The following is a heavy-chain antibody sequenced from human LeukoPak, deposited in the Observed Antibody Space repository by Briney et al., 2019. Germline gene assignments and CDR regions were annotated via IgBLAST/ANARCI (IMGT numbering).Heavy chain of an antibody. CDR3: ARDSCSSTSCYSQCYYYGMDV. CDR1: GFTFSSYS. D-gene: IGHD2-2*01. V-gene: IGHV3-48*01. CDR2: ISSSSSTI. Sequence: GGSLRLSCAASGFTFSSYSMNWVRQAPGKGLEWVSYISSSSSTIYYADSVKGRFTISRDNAKNSLYLQMNSLRAEDTAVYYCARDSCSSTSCYSQCYYYGMDVWGQGTTVTVSS. J-gene: IGHJ6*02.